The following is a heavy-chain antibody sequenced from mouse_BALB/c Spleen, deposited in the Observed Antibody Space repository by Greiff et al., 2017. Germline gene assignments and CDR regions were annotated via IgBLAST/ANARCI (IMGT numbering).Heavy chain of an antibody. CDR2: INPSTGYT. D-gene: IGHD1-2*01. J-gene: IGHJ2*01. CDR3: ASITTANYFDY. Sequence: VQLQQSGAELAKPGASVKMSCKASGYTFTSYWMHWVKQRPGQGLEWIGYINPSTGYTEYNQKFKDKATLTADKSSSTAYMQLSSLTSEDSAVYYCASITTANYFDYWGQGTTLTVSS. CDR1: GYTFTSYW. V-gene: IGHV1-7*01.